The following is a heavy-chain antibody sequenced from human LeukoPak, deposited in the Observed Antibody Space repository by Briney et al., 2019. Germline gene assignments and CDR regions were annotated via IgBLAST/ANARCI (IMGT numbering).Heavy chain of an antibody. CDR2: MNPNSGNT. CDR3: AYEKGGSFDY. V-gene: IGHV1-8*01. D-gene: IGHD1-26*01. CDR1: GYTFTSYD. J-gene: IGHJ4*02. Sequence: ASVKVSCKASGYTFTSYDINWVRQATGQGLEWMGWMNPNSGNTGYAQKLQGRVTMTTDTSTSTAYMELRSLRSDDTAVYYCAYEKGGSFDYWGQGTLVTVSS.